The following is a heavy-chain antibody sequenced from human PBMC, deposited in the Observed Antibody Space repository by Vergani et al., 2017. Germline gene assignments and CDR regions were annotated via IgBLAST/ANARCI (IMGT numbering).Heavy chain of an antibody. Sequence: QVQLVQSGAEVKKPGASVKVSCKTSGYTFTGYYMYWVRQAPGQGLEWMGWINPNSGDTHYAQKFQGRVTMTRDTSISTAYMDLSRLRSDDTAVYYCARGSDSAPYAYWGQGTLVTVSS. CDR2: INPNSGDT. V-gene: IGHV1-2*02. J-gene: IGHJ4*02. CDR3: ARGSDSAPYAY. CDR1: GYTFTGYY. D-gene: IGHD2-2*01.